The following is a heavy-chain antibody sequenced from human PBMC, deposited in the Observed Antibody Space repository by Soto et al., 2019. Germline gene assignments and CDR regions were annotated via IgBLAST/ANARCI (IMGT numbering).Heavy chain of an antibody. CDR2: ISYDGSNK. J-gene: IGHJ4*02. CDR3: ATVKGPYDSSGYYPAPFDY. D-gene: IGHD3-22*01. V-gene: IGHV3-30*03. Sequence: QVQLVESGGGVVQPGRSLRLSCAASGFTFSSYGMHWVRQAPGKGLEWVAVISYDGSNKYYADSVKGRFTISRDNSRNTLYRQMNSLRAEDTAVYYSATVKGPYDSSGYYPAPFDYWGQGTVVTVSS. CDR1: GFTFSSYG.